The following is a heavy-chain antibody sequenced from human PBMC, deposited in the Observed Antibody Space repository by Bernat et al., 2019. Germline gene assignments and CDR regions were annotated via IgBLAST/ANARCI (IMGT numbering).Heavy chain of an antibody. J-gene: IGHJ6*04. CDR2: IRYDGSNK. CDR3: APPSGSGVSCYSVGGTSSNGRKV. D-gene: IGHD2-15*01. Sequence: QVQLVESGGGVVQPGGSLRLSCAASGFTFSSYGMHWVRQAPGKGLEWVAFIRYDGSNKYYADSVKGRFTISRDNSKNTLYLQMNSLRAEDTAVYYCAPPSGSGVSCYSVGGTSSNGRKVWGKGTTV. CDR1: GFTFSSYG. V-gene: IGHV3-30*02.